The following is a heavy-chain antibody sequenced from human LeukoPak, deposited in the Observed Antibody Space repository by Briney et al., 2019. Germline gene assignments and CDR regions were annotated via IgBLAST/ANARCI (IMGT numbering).Heavy chain of an antibody. CDR1: GFTFSSYS. Sequence: TGGSLRLSCAASGFTFSSYSMNWVRQAPGKGLEWVSSISSSSSYIYYADSVKGRFTISRDNAKNSLYLQMNSLRAEDTAVYYCAKVGSGNDYYWGQGTLVTVSS. CDR2: ISSSSSYI. V-gene: IGHV3-21*01. D-gene: IGHD5-12*01. J-gene: IGHJ4*02. CDR3: AKVGSGNDYY.